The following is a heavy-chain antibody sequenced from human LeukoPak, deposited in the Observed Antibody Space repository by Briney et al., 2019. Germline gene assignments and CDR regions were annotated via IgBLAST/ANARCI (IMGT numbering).Heavy chain of an antibody. CDR2: INHRGST. CDR3: AKSLYGSGSYYNWFDP. J-gene: IGHJ5*02. D-gene: IGHD3-10*01. CDR1: GFTFSSYW. Sequence: PGGSLRLSCAASGFTFSSYWMSWIRQSPGKGLEWIGEINHRGSTNYNPSLKRRVTISVDTSKNQFSLKLSPVTAADTAVYYCAKSLYGSGSYYNWFDPWGQGTLVTVSS. V-gene: IGHV4-34*08.